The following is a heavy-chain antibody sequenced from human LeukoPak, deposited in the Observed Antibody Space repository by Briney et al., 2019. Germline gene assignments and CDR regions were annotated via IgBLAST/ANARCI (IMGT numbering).Heavy chain of an antibody. CDR3: AREKSSSGWYKNDAFDI. V-gene: IGHV1-2*02. J-gene: IGHJ3*02. Sequence: ASVKVSCKASGYTFTGYYMHWVRQAPGQGLEWMGWINPNSGGTNYAQKFQGRVTMTRDTSISTAYMELSRLRSDDTAVYYCAREKSSSGWYKNDAFDIWGQGTMVTVSS. D-gene: IGHD6-19*01. CDR2: INPNSGGT. CDR1: GYTFTGYY.